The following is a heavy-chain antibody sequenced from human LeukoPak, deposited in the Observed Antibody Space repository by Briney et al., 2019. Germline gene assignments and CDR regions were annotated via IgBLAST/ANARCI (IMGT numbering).Heavy chain of an antibody. CDR1: GGSISSYY. V-gene: IGHV4-4*07. CDR3: ARDKRLATVTVLDIYYYYYMDV. CDR2: IYTSGST. Sequence: SETLSLTCTVSGGSISSYYWSWIRQPAGKGLEWIGRIYTSGSTNYNPSLKSRVTMSVDTSKNQFSLELSSVTAADTAVHYCARDKRLATVTVLDIYYYYYMDVWGKGTTVTVSS. D-gene: IGHD4-17*01. J-gene: IGHJ6*03.